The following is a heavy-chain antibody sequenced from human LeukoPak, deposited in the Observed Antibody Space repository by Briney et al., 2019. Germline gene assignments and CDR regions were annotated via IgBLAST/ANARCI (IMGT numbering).Heavy chain of an antibody. D-gene: IGHD2-2*01. CDR1: GFTFSIYG. J-gene: IGHJ4*02. Sequence: PGGSLRLSCAASGFTFSIYGMHWVRQAPGKGLEWVAFIRYDGSSKYYADSVKGRFTISRDNSKNTLYLQMNSLRAEDTAVYYCAARVPAAILRGYWGQGTLVTVSS. CDR2: IRYDGSSK. V-gene: IGHV3-30*02. CDR3: AARVPAAILRGY.